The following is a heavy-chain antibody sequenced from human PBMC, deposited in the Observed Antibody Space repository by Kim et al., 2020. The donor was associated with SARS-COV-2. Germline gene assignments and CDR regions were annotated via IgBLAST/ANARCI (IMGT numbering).Heavy chain of an antibody. J-gene: IGHJ1*01. D-gene: IGHD2-2*01. V-gene: IGHV1-3*01. Sequence: ASVKVSCKASGYSFTTYAINWVRQAPGQRLEWMGWINAGNGNTKYSQKFQGRVTITRDTSASTAYMELSSLRSEDTAVYYCARATSWRCWGQGTLVTVPS. CDR1: GYSFTTYA. CDR3: ARATSWRC. CDR2: INAGNGNT.